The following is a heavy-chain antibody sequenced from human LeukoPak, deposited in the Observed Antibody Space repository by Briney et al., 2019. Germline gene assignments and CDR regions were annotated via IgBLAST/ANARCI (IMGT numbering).Heavy chain of an antibody. V-gene: IGHV3-48*03. CDR2: ISDSGRTI. Sequence: GGSLRLSCAASGFTFTNYEMNWVHQAPGKGLEWISYISDSGRTIDYADSVKGRFTISRDNAKNSLYLQMNSLRAEDTAVYYCAKDGDVWGQGTTVTVSS. J-gene: IGHJ6*02. CDR1: GFTFTNYE. CDR3: AKDGDV.